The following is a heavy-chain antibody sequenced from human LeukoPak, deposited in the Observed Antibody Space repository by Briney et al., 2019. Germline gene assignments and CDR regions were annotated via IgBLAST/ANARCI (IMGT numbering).Heavy chain of an antibody. CDR2: VYHSGDT. J-gene: IGHJ4*02. CDR1: GYSISSYF. V-gene: IGHV4-38-2*02. CDR3: ARWGVVVRGVIITKHFDY. Sequence: SETLSLTCTVSGYSISSYFWGWIRQPPGKGLEWIGSVYHSGDTFYNPSLKSRVTISVDTSKNQFSLKLSSVTAADTAVYYCARWGVVVRGVIITKHFDYWGQGTLVTVSS. D-gene: IGHD3-10*01.